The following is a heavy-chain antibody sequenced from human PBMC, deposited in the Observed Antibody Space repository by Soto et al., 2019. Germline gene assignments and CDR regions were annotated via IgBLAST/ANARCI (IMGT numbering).Heavy chain of an antibody. CDR1: GFTFNNYA. Sequence: VQLLESGGGLVQPGGSLRLSCAASGFTFNNYAMNWVRQAPGKGLEWFSAIRNSGGFTYYADSVKGRFTISRDNSKNALYLHMKSLRGEDTALYYCAKDYFATKGPYFFDYWGQGTLVTVSS. J-gene: IGHJ4*02. CDR2: IRNSGGFT. V-gene: IGHV3-23*01. D-gene: IGHD1-26*01. CDR3: AKDYFATKGPYFFDY.